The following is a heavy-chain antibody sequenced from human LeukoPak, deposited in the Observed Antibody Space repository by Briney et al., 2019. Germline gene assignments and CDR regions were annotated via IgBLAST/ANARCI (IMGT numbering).Heavy chain of an antibody. D-gene: IGHD6-19*01. J-gene: IGHJ4*02. Sequence: PSETLSLTCIVSGGSISSTNYFWGWIRQPPGKGLEWIGTMDNSGRTYNNLSLKSPVTITIDTSKNQFSLKLHSVTAADTAVYYCARLYRSGWSFDFWGQGTLVSVSS. CDR3: ARLYRSGWSFDF. V-gene: IGHV4-39*01. CDR2: MDNSGRT. CDR1: GGSISSTNYF.